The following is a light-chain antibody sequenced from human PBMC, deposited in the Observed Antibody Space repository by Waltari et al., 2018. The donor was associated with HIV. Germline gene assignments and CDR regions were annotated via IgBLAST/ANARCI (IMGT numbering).Light chain of an antibody. CDR3: AAWDDSLNGPV. CDR1: SSNIGRNI. Sequence: QSVLTQPPSASGTPGQRVTISCSGSSSNIGRNIVNWFQQLPGTAPKLLIYSNYQRPSGVPDRVSGSKSGTSASLAISGLQSEDEADYYCAAWDDSLNGPVFGGGTKLTVL. J-gene: IGLJ2*01. V-gene: IGLV1-44*01. CDR2: SNY.